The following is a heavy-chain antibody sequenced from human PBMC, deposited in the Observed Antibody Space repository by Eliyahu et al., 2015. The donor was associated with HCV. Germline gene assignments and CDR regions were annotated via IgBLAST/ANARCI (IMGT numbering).Heavy chain of an antibody. J-gene: IGHJ4*02. V-gene: IGHV3-15*01. CDR2: IKSKTDGGTT. CDR1: GFTFSNAW. D-gene: IGHD5-12*01. Sequence: EVQLVESGGGLVKPGGSLRLXCAASGFTFSNAWMSWVRQAPGKGLEWVGRIKSKTDGGTTDYAAPVKGRFTISRDDSKNTLYLQMNSLKTEDTAVYYCTTDRSRIVATSRIDYWGQGTLVTVSS. CDR3: TTDRSRIVATSRIDY.